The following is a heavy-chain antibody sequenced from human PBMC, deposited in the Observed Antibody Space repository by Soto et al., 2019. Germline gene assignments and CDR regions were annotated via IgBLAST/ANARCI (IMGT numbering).Heavy chain of an antibody. V-gene: IGHV3-7*03. J-gene: IGHJ6*02. Sequence: SGGSLRLSCAASGFTFSSYWMSWVRQAPGKGLEWVANIKQDGSEKYYVDSVKGRFTISRDNAKNSLYLQMNSLRAEDTAVYYCARGEEMAGQYYYYYYGMDVWGQGTTVTVSS. D-gene: IGHD6-19*01. CDR1: GFTFSSYW. CDR3: ARGEEMAGQYYYYYYGMDV. CDR2: IKQDGSEK.